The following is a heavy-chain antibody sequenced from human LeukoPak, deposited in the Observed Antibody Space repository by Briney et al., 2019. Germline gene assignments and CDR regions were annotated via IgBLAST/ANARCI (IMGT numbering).Heavy chain of an antibody. V-gene: IGHV3-30*02. CDR3: AKDLEGAAASFGY. J-gene: IGHJ4*02. D-gene: IGHD6-13*01. CDR2: IRYDGSNK. CDR1: GFTFRSYG. Sequence: GRSLRLSCAASGFTFRSYGMHWVRHAPGKGLEWVAFIRYDGSNKYYADSVKGRFTISRDNSKNTLYLQMNSLRAEDTAVYYCAKDLEGAAASFGYWGQGTLVTVSS.